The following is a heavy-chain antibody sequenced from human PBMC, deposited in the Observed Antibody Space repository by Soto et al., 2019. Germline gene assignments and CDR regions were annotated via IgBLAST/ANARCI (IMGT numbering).Heavy chain of an antibody. D-gene: IGHD3-10*01. Sequence: GESLKISCKGSGYSVTSYWIGWVRQMPGKGLEWMGIIYPGDSDTRYSPSFQGQVTISADKSISTAYLQWSSLKASDTAMYYCASGLVGFGESSYFEIWGQGKMVTVS. V-gene: IGHV5-51*01. CDR1: GYSVTSYW. CDR3: ASGLVGFGESSYFEI. CDR2: IYPGDSDT. J-gene: IGHJ3*02.